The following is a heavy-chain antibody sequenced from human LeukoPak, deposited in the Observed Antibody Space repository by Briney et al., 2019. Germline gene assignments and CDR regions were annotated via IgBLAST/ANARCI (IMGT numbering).Heavy chain of an antibody. CDR3: AREIAARPYYYYYMDV. CDR2: IYTSGST. V-gene: IGHV4-4*07. J-gene: IGHJ6*03. Sequence: PSETLSLTCTVSGGSISSYYWGWVRQPAGKGLEWMGRIYTSGSTNYNPSLKSRVTMSVDTSKNQFSLKLSSVTAADTAVYYCAREIAARPYYYYYMDVWGKGTTVTVSS. D-gene: IGHD6-6*01. CDR1: GGSISSYY.